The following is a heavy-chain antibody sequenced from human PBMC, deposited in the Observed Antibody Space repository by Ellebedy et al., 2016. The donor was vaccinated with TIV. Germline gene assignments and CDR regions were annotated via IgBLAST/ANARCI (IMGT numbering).Heavy chain of an antibody. CDR1: GDTFSSSA. J-gene: IGHJ1*01. Sequence: SVKVSXXASGDTFSSSAFSWVRQAPGQGLEWMGGIIPLLNAADYAQKFQGRVTMTADESTSTAYMELSSLTSEDTAVYYCASKDIVVEPTTIEGPGLGAEYFQYWGQGTLVTVSS. CDR3: ASKDIVVEPTTIEGPGLGAEYFQY. D-gene: IGHD2-2*01. CDR2: IIPLLNAA. V-gene: IGHV1-69*13.